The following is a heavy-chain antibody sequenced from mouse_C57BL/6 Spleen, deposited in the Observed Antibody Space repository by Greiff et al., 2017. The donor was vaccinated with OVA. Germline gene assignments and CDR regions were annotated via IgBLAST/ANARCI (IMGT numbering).Heavy chain of an antibody. J-gene: IGHJ3*01. CDR2: IYPGSGNT. V-gene: IGHV1-76*01. CDR1: GYTFTDYY. D-gene: IGHD2-5*01. Sequence: VNVVESGAELVRPGASVKLSCKASGYTFTDYYINWVKQRPGQGLEWIARIYPGSGNTYYNEKFKGKATLTAEKSSSTAYMQLSSLTSEDSAVYFCARDSNYAWFAYWGQGTLVTVSA. CDR3: ARDSNYAWFAY.